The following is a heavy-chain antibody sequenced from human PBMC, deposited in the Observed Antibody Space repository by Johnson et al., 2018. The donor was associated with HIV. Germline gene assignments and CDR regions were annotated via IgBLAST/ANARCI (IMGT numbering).Heavy chain of an antibody. V-gene: IGHV3-7*01. CDR1: GFTFSSYW. J-gene: IGHJ3*02. Sequence: VQLVESGGGVVQPGRSLRLSCAASGFTFSSYWMSWVRQAPGKGLEWVANIKQDGSEKYYVDSVKGRFTISRDNAKNSLYLQMNSLRAEDTAVYYCAYSSSWSYDAFDIWGQGTMVTVSS. CDR2: IKQDGSEK. CDR3: AYSSSWSYDAFDI. D-gene: IGHD6-13*01.